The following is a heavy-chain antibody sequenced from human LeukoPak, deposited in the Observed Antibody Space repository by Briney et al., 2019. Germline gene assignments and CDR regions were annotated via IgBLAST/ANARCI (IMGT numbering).Heavy chain of an antibody. V-gene: IGHV3-30-3*01. CDR1: GFTFSSYA. D-gene: IGHD2-15*01. CDR2: ISYDGSNK. CDR3: ARAIGVVNVYFDY. J-gene: IGHJ4*02. Sequence: PGGSLRLCCAASGFTFSSYAMHWVRQAPGKGLEWVAVISYDGSNKYYADSVKGRFTISRDNSKNTLYLQMNSLRAEDTAVYYCARAIGVVNVYFDYWGQGTLVTVSS.